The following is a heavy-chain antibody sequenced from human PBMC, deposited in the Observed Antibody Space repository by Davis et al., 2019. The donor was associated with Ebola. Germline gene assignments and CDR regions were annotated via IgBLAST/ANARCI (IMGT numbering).Heavy chain of an antibody. V-gene: IGHV1-18*01. CDR2: IIAYIGNT. CDR3: AREEGAIAAAGLGHY. CDR1: GYTFTSYG. J-gene: IGHJ4*02. Sequence: SVQVSCKASGYTFTSYGISWVRQAPGQGLAWMGWIIAYIGNTNYAQKLQGRVTMTTDTSTSTAYMELRSLRSDDTAVYYCAREEGAIAAAGLGHYWGQGTLVTVSS. D-gene: IGHD6-13*01.